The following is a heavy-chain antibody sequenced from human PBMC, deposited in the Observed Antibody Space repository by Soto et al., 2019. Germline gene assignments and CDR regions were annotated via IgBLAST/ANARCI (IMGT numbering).Heavy chain of an antibody. CDR3: TTEATTDAFDI. D-gene: IGHD1-1*01. J-gene: IGHJ3*02. CDR2: IKSKTDGGTT. CDR1: GFTFSNAW. V-gene: IGHV3-15*01. Sequence: EVQLVESGGGLVKPGGSLRLSCAASGFTFSNAWMSWVRQAPGKGLEWVGRIKSKTDGGTTDYAAPVKGRFPISRDDSKNTLYVQMNSVKTEHRAVYYCTTEATTDAFDIWGQGTMVTVSS.